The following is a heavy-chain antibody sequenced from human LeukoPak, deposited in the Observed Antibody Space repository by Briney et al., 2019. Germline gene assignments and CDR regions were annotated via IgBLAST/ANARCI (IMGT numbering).Heavy chain of an antibody. D-gene: IGHD3-3*01. J-gene: IGHJ4*02. CDR2: IYYSGST. CDR1: GGSISSYY. V-gene: IGHV4-59*01. Sequence: SETLSLTCTVSGGSISSYYWSWIRQPPGKGLEWIGYIYYSGSTNYNPSLKSRVTISVDTSKNQFSLKLSSVTAADTGVYYCARGYDFWSGYLHYWGQGTLVTVSS. CDR3: ARGYDFWSGYLHY.